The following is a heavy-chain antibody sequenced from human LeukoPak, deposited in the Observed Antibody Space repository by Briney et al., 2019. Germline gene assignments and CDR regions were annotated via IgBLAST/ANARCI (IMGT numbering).Heavy chain of an antibody. D-gene: IGHD3-9*01. Sequence: TASETLSLTCTVSGGSISSYYWSWIRQPPGKGLEWIGSIYYSGSTYYNPSLKSRVTISVDTSKNQFSLKLSSVTAADAAVYYCARETYDILTGYPEDFDYWGQGTLVTVSS. CDR3: ARETYDILTGYPEDFDY. CDR1: GGSISSYY. J-gene: IGHJ4*02. CDR2: IYYSGST. V-gene: IGHV4-39*07.